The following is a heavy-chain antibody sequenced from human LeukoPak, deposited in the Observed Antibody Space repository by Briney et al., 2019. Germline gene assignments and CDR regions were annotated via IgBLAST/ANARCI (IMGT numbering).Heavy chain of an antibody. D-gene: IGHD3-9*01. V-gene: IGHV3-7*03. CDR1: GFTFSTYW. CDR3: AKELYHHGLFDWLFDY. CDR2: INEDGSEK. J-gene: IGHJ4*02. Sequence: GGSLRLSCAASGFTFSTYWMMWVRQAPGKGLEWVANINEDGSEKYYADSVEGRFTISRDNSKNTLYLQMNSLRAEDSAVYYCAKELYHHGLFDWLFDYWGQGTLVTVSS.